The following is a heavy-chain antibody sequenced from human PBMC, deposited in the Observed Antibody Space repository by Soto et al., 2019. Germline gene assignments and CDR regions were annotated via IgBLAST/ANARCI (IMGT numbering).Heavy chain of an antibody. CDR1: GASISSGGYY. J-gene: IGHJ2*01. CDR2: IYYIGTS. V-gene: IGHV4-31*03. D-gene: IGHD3-16*02. Sequence: QVQLQESGPGLVKPSQTLSLTCTVSGASISSGGYYWGWIRQHPGKGLEWLGFIYYIGTSYYNPSLKSRITLSVDTSKNHFSLNLTSVTAADTAVYYCARVLRDVLSYRYSCYFDLWGRGTLVTVSS. CDR3: ARVLRDVLSYRYSCYFDL.